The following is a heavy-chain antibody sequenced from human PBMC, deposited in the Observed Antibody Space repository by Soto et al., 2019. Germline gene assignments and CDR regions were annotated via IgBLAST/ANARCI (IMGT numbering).Heavy chain of an antibody. D-gene: IGHD1-1*01. J-gene: IGHJ6*02. CDR1: GFTFSSYA. V-gene: IGHV3-23*01. Sequence: GGSLRLSCAASGFTFSSYAMSWVRQAPGKGLEWVSAISGSGGSTYYADSVKGRFTISRDNSKNTLYLQMNSLRAEDTAVYYCAKGYDYYYYYGMDVWGQGTTVTVSS. CDR3: AKGYDYYYYYGMDV. CDR2: ISGSGGST.